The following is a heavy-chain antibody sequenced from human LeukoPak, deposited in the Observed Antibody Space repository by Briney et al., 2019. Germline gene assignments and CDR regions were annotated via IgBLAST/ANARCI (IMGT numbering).Heavy chain of an antibody. J-gene: IGHJ4*02. V-gene: IGHV3-30*04. CDR2: ISYDGSNK. Sequence: AGSLRLSCSASTFTFSSYAMQWDRQAPGKGLEWVAVISYDGSNKYYADSVKGRITISRDNSKNTLYLQMNSLRAEDKAVYYCARGGDIVVVPAAMYVPYYFDYWGQGTLVTVSS. CDR1: TFTFSSYA. CDR3: ARGGDIVVVPAAMYVPYYFDY. D-gene: IGHD2-2*01.